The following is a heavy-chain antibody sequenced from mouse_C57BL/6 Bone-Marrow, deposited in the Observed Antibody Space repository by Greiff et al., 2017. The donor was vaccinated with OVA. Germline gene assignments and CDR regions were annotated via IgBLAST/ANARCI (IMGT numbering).Heavy chain of an antibody. V-gene: IGHV1-58*01. J-gene: IGHJ2*01. Sequence: EVQLQQSGAELVRPGSSVKMSCKTSGYTLTSYGINWVKQRPGQGLEWIGYIYIGKGYTEYNEKFKGKATLTSDTSSSTAYMQPSSLTSEDSAIYFCARSLLFFDYWGQGTTLTVSS. CDR3: ARSLLFFDY. CDR2: IYIGKGYT. D-gene: IGHD2-1*01. CDR1: GYTLTSYG.